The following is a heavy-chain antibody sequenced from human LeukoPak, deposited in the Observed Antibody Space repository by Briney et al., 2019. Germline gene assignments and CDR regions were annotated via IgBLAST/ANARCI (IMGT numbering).Heavy chain of an antibody. CDR2: ISSSGSHI. D-gene: IGHD6-13*01. V-gene: IGHV3-48*01. Sequence: GGSLTLSRTCSGYSFTRHTMNWVGRAAGKGREGISYISSSGSHIYYAESVKGRFSISRDNARTSLYLKMNSLRAEDTAVYYCAREYDSRARFDYWGQGTLVTVSS. CDR1: GYSFTRHT. CDR3: AREYDSRARFDY. J-gene: IGHJ4*02.